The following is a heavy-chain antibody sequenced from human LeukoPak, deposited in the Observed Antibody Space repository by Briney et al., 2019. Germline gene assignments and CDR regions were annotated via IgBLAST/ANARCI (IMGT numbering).Heavy chain of an antibody. J-gene: IGHJ4*02. CDR1: GFTFSNYA. Sequence: GGSLRLSCAASGFTFSNYAMSWVRQAPGKGLELVSAISGSGGSTYYADSVKGRFTISRDNSKNTLYLQMNSLRAEDTAVYYCAKRHGDYVVAFADYWGQGTLVTVSS. CDR2: ISGSGGST. V-gene: IGHV3-23*01. D-gene: IGHD4-17*01. CDR3: AKRHGDYVVAFADY.